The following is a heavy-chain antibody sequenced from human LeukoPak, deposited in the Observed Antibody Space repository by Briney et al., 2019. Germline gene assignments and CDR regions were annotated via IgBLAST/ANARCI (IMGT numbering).Heavy chain of an antibody. J-gene: IGHJ4*02. Sequence: GGSLRLSCAASGFTFGSYSMNWVRQAPGKGLEWVSSITSSGSYIYYVDSVKGRFTISRDNAKNSLYLQMNSLRAEDTAVYYCASLHVFGGQGTLVTVSS. D-gene: IGHD2-21*01. V-gene: IGHV3-21*01. CDR3: ASLHVF. CDR2: ITSSGSYI. CDR1: GFTFGSYS.